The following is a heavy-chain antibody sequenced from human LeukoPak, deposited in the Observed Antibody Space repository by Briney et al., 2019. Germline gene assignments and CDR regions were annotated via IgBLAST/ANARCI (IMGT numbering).Heavy chain of an antibody. CDR3: ARDYVLLWFGETHFDY. CDR2: ISGSGGST. Sequence: SGGSLRLSCAASGFTFSSYAMSWVRQAPGKGLEWVSAISGSGGSTYYADSVKGRFTISRDNSKNTLYLQMNSLRAEDTAVYYCARDYVLLWFGETHFDYWGQGTLVTVSS. CDR1: GFTFSSYA. D-gene: IGHD3-10*01. V-gene: IGHV3-23*01. J-gene: IGHJ4*02.